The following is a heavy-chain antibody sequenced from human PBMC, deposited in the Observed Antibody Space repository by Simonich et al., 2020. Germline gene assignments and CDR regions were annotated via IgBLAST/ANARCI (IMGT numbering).Heavy chain of an antibody. CDR3: AKDILAYSSSSWFDP. J-gene: IGHJ5*02. CDR2: ISGNRGSI. D-gene: IGHD6-6*01. CDR1: GFTFDDYA. Sequence: EVQLVESGGGLVQPGRSLRLSCAASGFTFDDYAMHWVRQAPGEGLEWVSGISGNRGSIGYADSVKGRFTISRDNAKNSLYLQMNSLRAEDTALYYCAKDILAYSSSSWFDPWGQGTLVTVSS. V-gene: IGHV3-9*01.